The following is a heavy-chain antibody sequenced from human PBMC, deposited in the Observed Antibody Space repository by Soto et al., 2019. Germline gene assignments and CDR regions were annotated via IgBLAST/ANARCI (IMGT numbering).Heavy chain of an antibody. D-gene: IGHD5-12*01. CDR2: IIPIFGTA. Sequence: QVQLVQSGAEVKKPGSSVKVSCKASGGTFSSYAISWVRQAPGQGLEWMGGIIPIFGTANYAQKFQGRVTITADESTSTADMALTSLRSEDTAVYYCARDVGMATMGQQYYGMDVWGQGTTVTVSS. CDR3: ARDVGMATMGQQYYGMDV. V-gene: IGHV1-69*12. J-gene: IGHJ6*02. CDR1: GGTFSSYA.